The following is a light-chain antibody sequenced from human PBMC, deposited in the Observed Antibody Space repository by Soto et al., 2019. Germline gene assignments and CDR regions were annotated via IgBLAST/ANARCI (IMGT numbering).Light chain of an antibody. V-gene: IGKV3-20*01. Sequence: IRLTDSAGTLSFSPGERATLSCSASQSVSSSYLAWYQQKPGQAPRLLIYGASSRATGIPARFSGSGSGTDFTLTISSLESEDLAVYYCQQYNTSPLMFGQGTKVDIK. CDR1: QSVSSSY. CDR2: GAS. J-gene: IGKJ1*01. CDR3: QQYNTSPLM.